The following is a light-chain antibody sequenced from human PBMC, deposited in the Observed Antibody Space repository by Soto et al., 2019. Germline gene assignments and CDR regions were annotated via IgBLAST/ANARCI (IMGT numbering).Light chain of an antibody. Sequence: QSALAQPPSASGSPGQSVTISCTGSGSDIGAYNFVSWYQQHPGKAPKLMIFGVTERPSGVPDRFSGSKSGNTASLTVSGLQAEDEADYYCCSYTSSSPYVFGTGTKVTVL. CDR3: CSYTSSSPYV. J-gene: IGLJ1*01. CDR2: GVT. CDR1: GSDIGAYNF. V-gene: IGLV2-8*01.